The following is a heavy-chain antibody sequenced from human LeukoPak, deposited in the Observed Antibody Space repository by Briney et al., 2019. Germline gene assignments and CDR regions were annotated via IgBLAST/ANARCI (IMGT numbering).Heavy chain of an antibody. CDR2: IYYNRGT. D-gene: IGHD3-22*01. Sequence: SETLSLTCTVSSDSISNSAYQWGWIRQPPGRGLEWIRTIYYNRGTYYNPSLKSRVTISVDTSKNQFSLKLSSVTAADTAMYYCARLLVGVITTHSGDCWGQGTLVTVSS. CDR1: SDSISNSAYQ. V-gene: IGHV4-39*01. CDR3: ARLLVGVITTHSGDC. J-gene: IGHJ4*02.